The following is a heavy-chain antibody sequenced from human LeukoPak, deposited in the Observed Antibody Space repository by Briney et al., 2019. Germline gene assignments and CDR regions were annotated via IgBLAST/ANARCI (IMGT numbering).Heavy chain of an antibody. CDR1: GFTFSNYE. V-gene: IGHV3-48*03. J-gene: IGHJ4*02. CDR2: ISSGANMI. D-gene: IGHD2-2*01. Sequence: PGGSLRLSCGASGFTFSNYEMNWVRQAPGKGLEWVSKISSGANMIYYADSLKGRFTISRDNAQNSRYLQMKSLRAEKTAVYYCARGGRMVPLDYWGQGTLVTVSS. CDR3: ARGGRMVPLDY.